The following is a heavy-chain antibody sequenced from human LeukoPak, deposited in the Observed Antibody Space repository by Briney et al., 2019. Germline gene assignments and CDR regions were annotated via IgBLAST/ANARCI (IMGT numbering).Heavy chain of an antibody. J-gene: IGHJ4*02. CDR3: AKDGIVGATTRSFFDY. Sequence: GGSLRLSCAASGFTFSSYAMSWVRQAPGKGLEWVSAISGSGGSTYYADSVKGRFTISRGNSKNTLYLQMNSLRAEDTAVYYCAKDGIVGATTRSFFDYWGQGTLVTVSS. CDR1: GFTFSSYA. CDR2: ISGSGGST. V-gene: IGHV3-23*01. D-gene: IGHD1-26*01.